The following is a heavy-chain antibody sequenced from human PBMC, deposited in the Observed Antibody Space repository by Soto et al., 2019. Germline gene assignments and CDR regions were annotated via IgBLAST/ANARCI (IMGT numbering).Heavy chain of an antibody. V-gene: IGHV3-15*01. D-gene: IGHD1-1*01. CDR1: GFTFSNAW. CDR3: TTPQRYNWNDYYGMDV. CDR2: IKSKTDGGTT. Sequence: GGSLRLSCAASGFTFSNAWMSWVRQAPGKGLEWVGRIKSKTDGGTTDYAAPVKGRFTISRDDSKNTLYLQMNSLKTEDTAVYYCTTPQRYNWNDYYGMDVWGQGTTVTVSS. J-gene: IGHJ6*02.